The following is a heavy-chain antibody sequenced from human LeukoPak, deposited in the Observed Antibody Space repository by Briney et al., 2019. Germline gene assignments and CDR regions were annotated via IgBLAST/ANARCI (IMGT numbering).Heavy chain of an antibody. J-gene: IGHJ3*02. Sequence: GASVKVSCKASGGTFSSYAISWVRQAPGQGLEWMGRIIPILGIANYAQKFQGRVTITADKSTSTAYMELSSLRSEDTAVYYCASPYYYDSRGGAFDIWGQGTMVTVSS. CDR3: ASPYYYDSRGGAFDI. CDR2: IIPILGIA. V-gene: IGHV1-69*04. D-gene: IGHD3-22*01. CDR1: GGTFSSYA.